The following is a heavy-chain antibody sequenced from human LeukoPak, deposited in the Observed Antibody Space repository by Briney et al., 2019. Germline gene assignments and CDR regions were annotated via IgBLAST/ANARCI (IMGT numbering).Heavy chain of an antibody. D-gene: IGHD6-13*01. CDR1: GGSFSDYY. Sequence: SETLSLTCAVYGGSFSDYYWTWIRQPPGKGLEWIGEINHSGSTNYNPSLKSRVTISVDTSKSQFSLKLSSVTAADTAVYYCARPKYSSSWYFDYWGQGTLVTVSS. V-gene: IGHV4-34*01. J-gene: IGHJ4*02. CDR3: ARPKYSSSWYFDY. CDR2: INHSGST.